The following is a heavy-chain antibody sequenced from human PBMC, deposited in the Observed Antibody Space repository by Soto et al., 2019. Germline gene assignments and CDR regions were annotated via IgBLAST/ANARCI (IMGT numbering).Heavy chain of an antibody. D-gene: IGHD4-17*01. Sequence: ASVKVSCKASGYTFTSYGIGWVRQAPGQGLEWMGWISAYNGNTNYAQKLQGRVTMTTDTSTSTAYMELRSLRSDDTAVYYCARESYGDYYYYYGMDVWGQGTTVTVSS. CDR2: ISAYNGNT. CDR1: GYTFTSYG. V-gene: IGHV1-18*01. CDR3: ARESYGDYYYYYGMDV. J-gene: IGHJ6*02.